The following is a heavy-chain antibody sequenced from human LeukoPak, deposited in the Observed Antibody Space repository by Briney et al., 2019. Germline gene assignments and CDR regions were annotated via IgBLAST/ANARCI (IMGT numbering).Heavy chain of an antibody. CDR3: ARAGLGYVDY. J-gene: IGHJ4*02. V-gene: IGHV3-48*03. CDR2: ISSGGSTK. CDR1: GFTFSSYD. Sequence: GGSLRLSCAASGFTFSSYDMNWVRQAPGKGLEWVSYISSGGSTKYYADSVRGRFTISRDNAKNSLYLQMNSLRAEDTAVYYCARAGLGYVDYWGQGTLVTVSS. D-gene: IGHD2-2*01.